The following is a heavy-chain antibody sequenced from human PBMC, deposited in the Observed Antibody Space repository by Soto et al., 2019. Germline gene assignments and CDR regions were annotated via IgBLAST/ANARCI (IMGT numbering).Heavy chain of an antibody. V-gene: IGHV4-34*01. CDR3: ATRITVFGLLIPPFDP. CDR1: GGSISSHY. Sequence: SETLSLTCTVSGGSISSHYWNWIRQPPGKGLEWIGEINHTGGTHYNPSLKSRVTMSVDTSKNQFSLRLSSVTAADTAIYYCATRITVFGLLIPPFDPWGQGTQVTVSS. D-gene: IGHD3-3*01. CDR2: INHTGGT. J-gene: IGHJ5*02.